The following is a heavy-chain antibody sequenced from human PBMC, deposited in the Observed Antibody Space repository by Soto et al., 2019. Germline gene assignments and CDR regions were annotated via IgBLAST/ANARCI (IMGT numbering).Heavy chain of an antibody. Sequence: QVQLQESGPGLVKPSGTLSLTCALSGVSISDNWWSWVRQPPGKGLEWIGEIYHTGTTHYNPSLWSRVTISIDKSKSQFSLKLRSVTASDTAVYYCARHIDVHRTRGFDFWGQGTLVTVSS. J-gene: IGHJ4*02. D-gene: IGHD2-21*01. CDR2: IYHTGTT. CDR3: ARHIDVHRTRGFDF. V-gene: IGHV4-4*02. CDR1: GVSISDNW.